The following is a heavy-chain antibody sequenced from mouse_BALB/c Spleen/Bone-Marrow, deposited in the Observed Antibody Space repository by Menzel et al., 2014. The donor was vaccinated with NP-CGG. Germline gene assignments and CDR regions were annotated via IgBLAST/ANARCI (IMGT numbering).Heavy chain of an antibody. J-gene: IGHJ2*01. Sequence: EVKVEESGGGLVQPGGSLRLSCATSGFTSTDYYMSWVRQPPGKALEWLGFIRNKANGYTTEYSASVKGRFTISRDNSQSILYLQMNTLRAEDSATYYCARDDYGRGYWGQGTTLTVSS. D-gene: IGHD1-1*01. CDR1: GFTSTDYY. V-gene: IGHV7-3*02. CDR2: IRNKANGYTT. CDR3: ARDDYGRGY.